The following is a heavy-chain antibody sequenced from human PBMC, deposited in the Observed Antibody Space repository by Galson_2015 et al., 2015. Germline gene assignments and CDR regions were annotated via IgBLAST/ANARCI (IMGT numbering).Heavy chain of an antibody. D-gene: IGHD4-17*01. V-gene: IGHV1-69*13. CDR2: IIPIFGTA. J-gene: IGHJ6*02. Sequence: SVKVSCKASGGTFSSYAISWVRQAPGQGLEWMGGIIPIFGTANYAQKFQGRVTITADESTSTAYMELSSLRSEDTAVYYCARGGYGDSTHRNYYYGMDVWGQGTTVTVSS. CDR3: ARGGYGDSTHRNYYYGMDV. CDR1: GGTFSSYA.